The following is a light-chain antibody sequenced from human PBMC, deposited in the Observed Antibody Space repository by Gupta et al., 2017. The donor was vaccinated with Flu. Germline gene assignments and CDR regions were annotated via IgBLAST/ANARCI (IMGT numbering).Light chain of an antibody. Sequence: DIVMTQFPDSLAVSLGERATINCMSSQSVFFSSNNKNYLAWFQQKPGQPPKLLIYGASTRESGVPDRFSGSGSGTDFTLTISSLQAEDVAVYYCQQYYTTPYTFGQGTKLEIK. CDR1: QSVFFSSNNKNY. V-gene: IGKV4-1*01. CDR3: QQYYTTPYT. CDR2: GAS. J-gene: IGKJ2*01.